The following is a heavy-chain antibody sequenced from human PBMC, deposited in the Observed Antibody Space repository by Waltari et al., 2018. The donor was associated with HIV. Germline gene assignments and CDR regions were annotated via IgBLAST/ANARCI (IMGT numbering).Heavy chain of an antibody. D-gene: IGHD6-13*01. V-gene: IGHV1-18*01. CDR1: GYTFTSYG. CDR2: ISSENGHP. CDR3: ARVRSSSWSPWYIDY. Sequence: QVQLVQSGAEVKKPGASVKVSCKASGYTFTSYGISWVRQAPGQGLEWMGWISSENGHPNYAQKRQGRVTMTTDTSTNTAYMELRSLRSDDPAVYYCARVRSSSWSPWYIDYWGQGTPVTVSS. J-gene: IGHJ4*02.